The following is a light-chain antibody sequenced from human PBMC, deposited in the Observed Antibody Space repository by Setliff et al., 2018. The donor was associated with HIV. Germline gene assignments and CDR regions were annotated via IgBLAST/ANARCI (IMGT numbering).Light chain of an antibody. CDR1: SSDVGNYNL. CDR3: CSYAGSITFYV. Sequence: QSALTQPPSVSGSPGQSVTISCTGTSSDVGNYNLVSWYQHHPGKAPILMVYEVTKRPSGVSNRFSGSKSGNTASLTISGLQAEDEADYYCCSYAGSITFYVFGTGTKVTVL. J-gene: IGLJ1*01. CDR2: EVT. V-gene: IGLV2-23*02.